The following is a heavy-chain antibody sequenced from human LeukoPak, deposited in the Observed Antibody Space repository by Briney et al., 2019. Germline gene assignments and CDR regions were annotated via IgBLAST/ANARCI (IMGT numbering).Heavy chain of an antibody. D-gene: IGHD3-22*01. Sequence: GGSLRLSCAASGFTFRSYSMNWVRQAPGKGLEWVSAIDPSSTYIYYADSVKGRFTISRDNAENSLYLQMNSLRAEDTAVYYCAREMDMDYYDSSGYYQEIGNYWGQGTLVTVSS. V-gene: IGHV3-21*01. CDR2: IDPSSTYI. CDR3: AREMDMDYYDSSGYYQEIGNY. J-gene: IGHJ4*02. CDR1: GFTFRSYS.